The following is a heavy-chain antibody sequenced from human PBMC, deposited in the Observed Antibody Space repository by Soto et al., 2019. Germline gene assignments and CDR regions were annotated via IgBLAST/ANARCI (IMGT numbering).Heavy chain of an antibody. V-gene: IGHV4-34*01. CDR2: INHSGST. D-gene: IGHD6-13*01. CDR3: AREPRRTAAAGSTAFDY. J-gene: IGHJ4*02. CDR1: GGSFSGYY. Sequence: SETLSLTCAVYGGSFSGYYWSWIRQPPGKGLEWIGEINHSGSTNYNPSLKSRVTISVDTSENQFSLKLSSVTAADTAVYYCAREPRRTAAAGSTAFDYWGQGTLVTVSS.